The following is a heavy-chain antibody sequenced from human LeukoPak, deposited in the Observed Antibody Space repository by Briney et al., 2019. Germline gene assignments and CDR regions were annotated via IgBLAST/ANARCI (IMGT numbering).Heavy chain of an antibody. J-gene: IGHJ4*02. CDR3: ARYYYDSSGYYRFDY. D-gene: IGHD3-22*01. Sequence: ASVKVSCKASGYXFTSYYIHWVRQAPGQGLEWMGIINPSGGSTSYAQKFQGRVTMTRDTSTSTVYMELSSLRSEDTAVYYCARYYYDSSGYYRFDYWGQGTLVTVSS. V-gene: IGHV1-46*01. CDR1: GYXFTSYY. CDR2: INPSGGST.